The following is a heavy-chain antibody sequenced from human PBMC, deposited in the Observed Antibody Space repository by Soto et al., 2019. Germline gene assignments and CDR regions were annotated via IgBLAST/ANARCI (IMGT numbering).Heavy chain of an antibody. Sequence: SETLSLTSTVSGGSISSYYWSWIRQPPGQGLEWIGYIYYSGSTNYNPSLKSRVTISVDTSKNQFSLRLRSVTAADTAVYYCARGKDIILMTMDVWGQGTTVTVSS. CDR2: IYYSGST. CDR3: ARGKDIILMTMDV. V-gene: IGHV4-59*01. D-gene: IGHD2-8*01. CDR1: GGSISSYY. J-gene: IGHJ6*02.